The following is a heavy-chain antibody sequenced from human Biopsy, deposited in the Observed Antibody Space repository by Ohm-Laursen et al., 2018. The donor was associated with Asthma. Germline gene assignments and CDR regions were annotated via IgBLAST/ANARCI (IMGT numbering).Heavy chain of an antibody. V-gene: IGHV1-69*01. D-gene: IGHD6-19*01. J-gene: IGHJ6*02. CDR2: IMTVFGTT. Sequence: SSVKVSCKAPGGTSSNFAISWVRQAPGQGPEWLGGIMTVFGTTNYAQKFQGRVTITADESTGTAYMEVTSLRSEDTAIYYCARCQVGYSSGWSLLLKKIYYSGMDVWGQGTAVTVSS. CDR1: GGTSSNFA. CDR3: ARCQVGYSSGWSLLLKKIYYSGMDV.